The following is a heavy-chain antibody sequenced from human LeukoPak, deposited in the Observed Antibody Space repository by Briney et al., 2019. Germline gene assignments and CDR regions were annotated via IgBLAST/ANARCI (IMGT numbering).Heavy chain of an antibody. CDR2: ISSNGGST. D-gene: IGHD4-17*01. CDR3: ANAYGDYAY. V-gene: IGHV3-64*04. CDR1: GFTFSSYA. Sequence: GGSLRLSCSASGFTFSSYAMHWVRQAPGKGLEYVSAISSNGGSTYYADSVKGIFTISRDNSKNTLYLQMNSLRAEDTAIYYCANAYGDYAYWGQETLVTVSS. J-gene: IGHJ4*02.